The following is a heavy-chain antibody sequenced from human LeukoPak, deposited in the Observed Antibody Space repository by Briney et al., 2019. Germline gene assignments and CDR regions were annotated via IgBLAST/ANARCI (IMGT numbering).Heavy chain of an antibody. CDR2: ITDSGGST. CDR3: AKMAIVGTWFDP. J-gene: IGHJ5*02. D-gene: IGHD5-12*01. Sequence: GGSLRLSCAASGVTFTTYAMSWVRQAPGKGLEWVSGITDSGGSTFYADAVKGRFTISRDNSKNTLYLQMNSLRAEDTAVYYCAKMAIVGTWFDPWGQGTLATVSS. CDR1: GVTFTTYA. V-gene: IGHV3-23*01.